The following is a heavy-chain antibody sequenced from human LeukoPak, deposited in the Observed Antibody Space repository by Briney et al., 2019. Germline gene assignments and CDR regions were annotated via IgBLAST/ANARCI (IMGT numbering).Heavy chain of an antibody. V-gene: IGHV3-66*02. CDR2: IYSGGST. Sequence: GGSLRPSCAASGFTVSSNYMSWVRQAPGKGLEWVSVIYSGGSTYYADSVKGRFTISRDNSKNTLYLQMNSLRAEDTAVYYCARDPADIVVVPAARVDVWGKGTTVTVSS. D-gene: IGHD2-2*01. CDR3: ARDPADIVVVPAARVDV. CDR1: GFTVSSNY. J-gene: IGHJ6*04.